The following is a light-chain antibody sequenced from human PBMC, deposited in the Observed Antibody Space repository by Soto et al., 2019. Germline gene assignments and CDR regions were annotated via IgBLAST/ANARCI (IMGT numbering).Light chain of an antibody. J-gene: IGLJ1*01. Sequence: SCKLTQPPSVSVAPGQTSRITCGGNNIGSESVHWYQQRPGQAPVLVVYDDSDRPSGIPERFSGSNSANTATLTISRVEAGDEADYYCQVWYSSTDLYVFGSGTKSPS. CDR2: DDS. CDR1: NIGSES. CDR3: QVWYSSTDLYV. V-gene: IGLV3-21*02.